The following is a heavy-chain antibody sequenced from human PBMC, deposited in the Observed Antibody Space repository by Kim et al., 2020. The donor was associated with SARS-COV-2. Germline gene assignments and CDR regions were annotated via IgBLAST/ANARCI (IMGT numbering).Heavy chain of an antibody. Sequence: ASVKVSCKASGYTFTSYYMHWVRQAPGQGLEWMGIINPSGGSTSYAQKFQGRVTMTRDTSTSTVYMELSSLRSEDTAVYYCARDRRRYFDWLLYDRGVGPAGDFDYWGQGTLVTVSS. CDR2: INPSGGST. D-gene: IGHD3-9*01. V-gene: IGHV1-46*01. CDR1: GYTFTSYY. J-gene: IGHJ4*02. CDR3: ARDRRRYFDWLLYDRGVGPAGDFDY.